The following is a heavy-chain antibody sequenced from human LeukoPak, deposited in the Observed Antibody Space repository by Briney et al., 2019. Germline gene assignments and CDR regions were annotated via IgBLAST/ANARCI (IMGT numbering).Heavy chain of an antibody. CDR1: GYSFTNYW. CDR2: IYPGDSET. Sequence: PGESLKISCKGSGYSFTNYWIGWVRQMPGKGLEWMGIIYPGDSETRYSPSFQGQVTISADKSFSTAYLQWSSLKASDTAMYYCAAGGYDYVWGSYSFDMWGQGTMVTVSS. J-gene: IGHJ3*02. CDR3: AAGGYDYVWGSYSFDM. V-gene: IGHV5-51*01. D-gene: IGHD3-16*01.